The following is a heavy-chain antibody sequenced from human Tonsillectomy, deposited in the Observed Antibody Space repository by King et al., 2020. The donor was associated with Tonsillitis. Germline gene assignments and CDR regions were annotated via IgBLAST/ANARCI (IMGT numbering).Heavy chain of an antibody. V-gene: IGHV3-73*01. Sequence: VQLVESGGGLVQPGGSLKLSCAASGFTFSGSAMHWVRQASGKGLEWVVRIRSKANSYATAYAASVKGRFTISRDDSQNTAYLQMNSRKTEDTAVYYCTSHHGYSYGSFDYWGQGTLVTVSS. J-gene: IGHJ4*02. D-gene: IGHD5-18*01. CDR2: IRSKANSYAT. CDR1: GFTFSGSA. CDR3: TSHHGYSYGSFDY.